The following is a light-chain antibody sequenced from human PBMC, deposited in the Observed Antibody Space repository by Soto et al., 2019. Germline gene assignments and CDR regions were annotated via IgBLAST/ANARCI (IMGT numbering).Light chain of an antibody. J-gene: IGKJ1*01. CDR1: QSVSSSY. V-gene: IGKV3-20*01. CDR2: GAS. CDR3: QPYGSSPQT. Sequence: EIVLTQSPGTLSLSPGERATLSCRASQSVSSSYLAWYQQKPGQAPRLLIYGASSRATGIPDRFSGSGSGTDFTLTISRLEPEDFEVYYCQPYGSSPQTLGQGTKVDIK.